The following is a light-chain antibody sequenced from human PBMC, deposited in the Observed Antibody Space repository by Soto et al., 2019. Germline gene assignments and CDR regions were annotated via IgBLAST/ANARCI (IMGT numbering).Light chain of an antibody. CDR2: KAS. Sequence: DIQMTQSPSTLSASVGDRVTITCRASQSVSRWLAWYQQKPGKAPKLLIYKASTLESGVPSRFSGSGSGTEFTLAISSLQPYESATYYCQQYNDNWTFGQGTKVEIK. CDR1: QSVSRW. V-gene: IGKV1-5*03. J-gene: IGKJ1*01. CDR3: QQYNDNWT.